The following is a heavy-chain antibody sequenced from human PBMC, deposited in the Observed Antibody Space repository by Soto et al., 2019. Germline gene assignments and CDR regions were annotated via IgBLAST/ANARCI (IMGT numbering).Heavy chain of an antibody. Sequence: EVQLLESGGGLVQPGVSLRLSCAASGFTFSSFVMSWVRQAPGKGLEWVSAISGSGADTYYADSVKGRFTISRDNSKNTMYLQMNSLRAVDTAVYYCAKRRGEGYFDYWGQGTLVTVSS. J-gene: IGHJ4*02. CDR3: AKRRGEGYFDY. V-gene: IGHV3-23*01. D-gene: IGHD3-16*01. CDR2: ISGSGADT. CDR1: GFTFSSFV.